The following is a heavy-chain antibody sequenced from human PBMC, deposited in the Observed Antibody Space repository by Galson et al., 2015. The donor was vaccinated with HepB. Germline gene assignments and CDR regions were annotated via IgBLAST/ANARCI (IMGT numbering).Heavy chain of an antibody. D-gene: IGHD2-2*01. CDR2: INHSGST. CDR3: ARGRVVVVPAAMPFDY. V-gene: IGHV4-34*01. CDR1: GGSFSGYY. J-gene: IGHJ4*02. Sequence: QVHLQESGPGLVKPSETLSLTCAVYGGSFSGYYWSWIRQPPGKGLEWIGEINHSGSTNYNPSLKSRVTISVDTSKNQFSLKLSSVTAADTAVYYCARGRVVVVPAAMPFDYWGQGTLVTVSS.